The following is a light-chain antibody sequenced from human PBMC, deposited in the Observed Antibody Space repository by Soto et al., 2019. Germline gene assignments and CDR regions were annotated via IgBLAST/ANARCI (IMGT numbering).Light chain of an antibody. CDR2: GAS. Sequence: EIVLKQSPGTLSLSPGERATLSCRASQSVSSSYLAWYQQKPGQAPRLLIYGASGRATGIPDRSSGSGSGTDFTLTISRLEPEDFAVYYCQQYGSSPRMYTFGQGTKLEIK. CDR1: QSVSSSY. V-gene: IGKV3-20*01. J-gene: IGKJ2*01. CDR3: QQYGSSPRMYT.